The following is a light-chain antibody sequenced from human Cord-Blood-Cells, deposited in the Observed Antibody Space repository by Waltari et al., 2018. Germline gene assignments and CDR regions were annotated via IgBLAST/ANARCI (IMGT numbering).Light chain of an antibody. CDR2: GTS. J-gene: IGLJ1*01. CDR3: QSDDSSLSGYV. CDR1: SSNIGAGYD. V-gene: IGLV1-40*01. Sequence: QSVLTQPPSVSGAPGQRVTISCTGSSSNIGAGYDVHWYQQLPGTAPKLLIYGTSNRPSGVPDRCAGSKSGTSASLAIPGLQAEDEADYYCQSDDSSLSGYVFGTGTKVTVL.